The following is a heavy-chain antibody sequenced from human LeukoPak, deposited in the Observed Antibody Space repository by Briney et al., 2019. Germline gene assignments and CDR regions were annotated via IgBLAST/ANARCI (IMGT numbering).Heavy chain of an antibody. CDR1: GGSISSGHYY. Sequence: SQTLSLTCTVSGGSISSGHYYWSWIRQHPGKGLEWIGYIFYSGSTYYNPSLKSRVFISVDTSKNQFSLRLSSVTAADTAVYYCARSTGYYYTDYWGQRTLVTVSS. V-gene: IGHV4-31*03. D-gene: IGHD3-22*01. J-gene: IGHJ4*02. CDR3: ARSTGYYYTDY. CDR2: IFYSGST.